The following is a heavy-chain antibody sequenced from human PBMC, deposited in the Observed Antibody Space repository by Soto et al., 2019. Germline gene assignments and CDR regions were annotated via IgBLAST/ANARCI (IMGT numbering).Heavy chain of an antibody. CDR1: GGTFSSYA. V-gene: IGHV1-69*13. D-gene: IGHD6-6*01. Sequence: GASVKVSCKASGGTFSSYAISWVRQAPGQGLEWMGGIIPIFGTANYAQKFQGRVTITADESTSTAYMELSSLRSEDTAVYYCARGAGQLVLGYFDYWGQGTLVTVS. J-gene: IGHJ4*02. CDR3: ARGAGQLVLGYFDY. CDR2: IIPIFGTA.